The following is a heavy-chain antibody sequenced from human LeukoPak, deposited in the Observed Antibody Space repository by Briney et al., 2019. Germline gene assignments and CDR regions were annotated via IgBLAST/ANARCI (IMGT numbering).Heavy chain of an antibody. V-gene: IGHV4-59*01. CDR1: GGSISSYY. CDR2: IYYSGTT. D-gene: IGHD6-13*01. J-gene: IGHJ4*02. CDR3: ARGVYIAAAQYGY. Sequence: SETLSLTCTVSGGSISSYYWSWIRQPPGKGLEWIGYIYYSGTTNYNPSLRSRVTISVDTSKNQFSLKLSSVTAADTAVYYCARGVYIAAAQYGYWGQGTLVSVSS.